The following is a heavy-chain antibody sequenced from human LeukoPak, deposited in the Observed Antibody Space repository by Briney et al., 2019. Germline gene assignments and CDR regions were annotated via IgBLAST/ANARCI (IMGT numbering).Heavy chain of an antibody. CDR1: GGSISSYY. V-gene: IGHV4-59*01. D-gene: IGHD5-18*01. Sequence: SETLSLTCTVSGGSISSYYWSWIRQPPGKGLEWIGYIYYSGSTNYNPSLKSRVTISVDTSKNQFSLKLSSVTAADTAVYYCASVTATYYFDYWGQGTLVTVSS. CDR2: IYYSGST. CDR3: ASVTATYYFDY. J-gene: IGHJ4*02.